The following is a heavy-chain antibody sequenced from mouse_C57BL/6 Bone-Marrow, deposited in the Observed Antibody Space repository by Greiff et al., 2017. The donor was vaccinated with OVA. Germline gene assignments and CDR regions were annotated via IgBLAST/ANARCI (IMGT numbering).Heavy chain of an antibody. CDR2: IHPNSGST. CDR1: GYTFTSYW. CDR3: ARHGYFPAWLAY. Sequence: QVQLQQPGAELVKPGASVKLSCKASGYTFTSYWMHWVKQRPGQGLEWIGMIHPNSGSTNYNEKFKSKATLTVDKSSSTAYMQLSSLTSEDSAVYYCARHGYFPAWLAYWGQGTLVTVSA. V-gene: IGHV1-64*01. J-gene: IGHJ3*01. D-gene: IGHD2-3*01.